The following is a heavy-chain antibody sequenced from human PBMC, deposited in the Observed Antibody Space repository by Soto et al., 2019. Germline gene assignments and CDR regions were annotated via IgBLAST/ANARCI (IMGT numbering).Heavy chain of an antibody. J-gene: IGHJ4*02. CDR1: GGSISRSFYY. V-gene: IGHV4-39*01. D-gene: IGHD1-26*01. CDR2: VYYSGGT. CDR3: AKPSGSYLYYFDY. Sequence: SETLSLTCTVSGGSISRSFYYWGWIRQPPGKGLEWIGSVYYSGGTYYNPSLKSRVTISVDTSKNQFSLKLSSVTAADTAVYYCAKPSGSYLYYFDYWGQGNMVTVSS.